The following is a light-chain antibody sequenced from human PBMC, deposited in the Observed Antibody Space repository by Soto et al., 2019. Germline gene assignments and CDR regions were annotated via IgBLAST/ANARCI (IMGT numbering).Light chain of an antibody. CDR3: ETWDGNIRV. CDR2: LEGSGNY. V-gene: IGLV4-60*03. CDR1: SGHSSYI. J-gene: IGLJ2*01. Sequence: QSVLTQSSSASASLGSSVKLTCTLSSGHSSYIIAWHQQQAGKAPRYLMKLEGSGNYNKGSGVPDRFSGSSSGADRYLTISQLQSEDEACYYCETWDGNIRVFGGGTKLTVL.